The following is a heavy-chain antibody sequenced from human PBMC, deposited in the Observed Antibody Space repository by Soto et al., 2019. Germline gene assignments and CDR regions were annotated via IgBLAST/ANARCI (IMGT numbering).Heavy chain of an antibody. CDR1: GGSIDTYY. Sequence: SETLSLTCTVSGGSIDTYYWSWIRQPPGKGLEWVGYVFYSGSTNYNPSLESRVTVSVDTSKNQFSLKLRSVTAADTAVYYCARLRSGSYYTPEYFQHWGQGTLVTVSS. J-gene: IGHJ1*01. D-gene: IGHD1-26*01. CDR3: ARLRSGSYYTPEYFQH. V-gene: IGHV4-59*08. CDR2: VFYSGST.